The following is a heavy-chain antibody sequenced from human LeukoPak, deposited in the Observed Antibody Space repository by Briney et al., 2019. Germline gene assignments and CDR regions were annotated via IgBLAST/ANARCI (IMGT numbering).Heavy chain of an antibody. CDR2: IIPIFGTA. J-gene: IGHJ5*02. CDR1: GGTFSSYA. V-gene: IGHV1-69*05. CDR3: AREVRDYYDSSGYLPLSWFDP. Sequence: ASVKVSCKASGGTFSSYAISWVRQAPGQGLEWMGGIIPIFGTANYAQKFQGRVTITTDESTSTAYMELSSLRSEDTAVYYCAREVRDYYDSSGYLPLSWFDPWGQGTLVTVSS. D-gene: IGHD3-22*01.